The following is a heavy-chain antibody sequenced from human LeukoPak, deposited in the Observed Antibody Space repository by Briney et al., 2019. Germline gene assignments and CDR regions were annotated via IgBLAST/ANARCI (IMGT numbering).Heavy chain of an antibody. D-gene: IGHD4-17*01. CDR3: AKDLSYLDYGPEAFDI. V-gene: IGHV3-23*01. CDR2: ISPGGGPT. Sequence: GGSLRLSCAGSGFPFSSHGMNWVRQAPGKGLEWVSGISPGGGPTYYADSVRGRFSISRDDLKNTVYLQMKNLTAEDTAVYYCAKDLSYLDYGPEAFDIWGQGTMVTVSS. J-gene: IGHJ3*02. CDR1: GFPFSSHG.